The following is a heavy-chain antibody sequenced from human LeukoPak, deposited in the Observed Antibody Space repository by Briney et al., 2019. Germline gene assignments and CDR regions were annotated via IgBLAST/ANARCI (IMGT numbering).Heavy chain of an antibody. J-gene: IGHJ5*02. CDR3: ARDLVVVVAATSFNWFDP. CDR2: VKQDGSEK. V-gene: IGHV3-7*01. Sequence: GGSLRLSRAASGFTFSSYWMSWVRQAPGKGLEWVANVKQDGSEKYYVGSVKGRFTMSRDNAKNSLYLQMNSLRAEDTAVYYCARDLVVVVAATSFNWFDPWGQGTLVTVSS. D-gene: IGHD2-15*01. CDR1: GFTFSSYW.